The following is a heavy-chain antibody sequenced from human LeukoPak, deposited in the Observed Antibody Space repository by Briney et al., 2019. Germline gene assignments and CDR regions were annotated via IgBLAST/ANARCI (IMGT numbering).Heavy chain of an antibody. CDR2: ISSRTSTI. Sequence: GGSLRLSCATSGFTFSNYSMNWVRQAPGKGLEWVSYISSRTSTIYYADSVKGRFTISRDNAKSSLYLQMNSLRAEDTAVYYCARGTDTIYSWFDPWGQGTLVTVSS. CDR1: GFTFSNYS. D-gene: IGHD3-3*01. J-gene: IGHJ5*02. CDR3: ARGTDTIYSWFDP. V-gene: IGHV3-48*01.